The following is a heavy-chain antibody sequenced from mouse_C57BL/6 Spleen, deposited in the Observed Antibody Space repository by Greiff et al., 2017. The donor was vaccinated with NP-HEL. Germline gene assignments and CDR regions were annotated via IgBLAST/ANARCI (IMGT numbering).Heavy chain of an antibody. J-gene: IGHJ4*01. CDR3: ARWGYDERDY. Sequence: VQLQQSGPELVKPGASVKISCKASGYAFSSSWMNWVKQRPGKGLEWIGRINPGDGDINYNGKFKGKATLSADKSSSKAYMQLSSLTSEDSAVYFCARWGYDERDYWGKGTSVTVSS. CDR1: GYAFSSSW. D-gene: IGHD2-2*01. CDR2: INPGDGDI. V-gene: IGHV1-82*01.